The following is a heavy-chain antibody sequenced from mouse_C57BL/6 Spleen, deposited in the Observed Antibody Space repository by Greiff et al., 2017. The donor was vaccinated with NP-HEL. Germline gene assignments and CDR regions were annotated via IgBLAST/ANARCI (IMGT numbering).Heavy chain of an antibody. CDR2: ISSGSSTI. J-gene: IGHJ2*01. Sequence: EVKLMESGGGLVKPGGSLKLSCAASGFTFSDYGMHWVRQAPEKGLEWVAYISSGSSTIYYADTVKGRFTISRDNAKNILFLQMTSLRSEDTAMYYCARSGPYYFDYWGQGTTLTVSS. V-gene: IGHV5-17*01. CDR1: GFTFSDYG. CDR3: ARSGPYYFDY.